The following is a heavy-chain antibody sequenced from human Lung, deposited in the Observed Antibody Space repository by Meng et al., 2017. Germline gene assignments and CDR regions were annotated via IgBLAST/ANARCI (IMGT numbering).Heavy chain of an antibody. CDR1: GGSFSGYY. CDR3: ARPKQANWYFDL. J-gene: IGHJ2*01. D-gene: IGHD1/OR15-1a*01. CDR2: INHSGST. Sequence: QVHVQQWGAGLLKPSETLSLTCAVYGGSFSGYYWSWIRQPPGKGLEWIGEINHSGSTNYNPSLKSRVTISVDTSKNQFSLKLSSVTAADTAVYYCARPKQANWYFDLWGRGTLVTVSS. V-gene: IGHV4-34*01.